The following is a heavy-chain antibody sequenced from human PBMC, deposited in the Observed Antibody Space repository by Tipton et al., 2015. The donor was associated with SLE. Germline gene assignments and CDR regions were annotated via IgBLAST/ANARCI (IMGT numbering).Heavy chain of an antibody. CDR3: ARVGVVVASYFDY. V-gene: IGHV4-34*01. Sequence: TLSLTCAVYGGSFSGYYWSWIRQPPGKGLEWIGSIYYSGSTYYNPSLKSRVTISVDTSKNQFSLKLSSVTAADTAVYYCARVGVVVASYFDYWGQGTLVTVSS. CDR1: GGSFSGYY. D-gene: IGHD2-15*01. CDR2: IYYSGST. J-gene: IGHJ4*02.